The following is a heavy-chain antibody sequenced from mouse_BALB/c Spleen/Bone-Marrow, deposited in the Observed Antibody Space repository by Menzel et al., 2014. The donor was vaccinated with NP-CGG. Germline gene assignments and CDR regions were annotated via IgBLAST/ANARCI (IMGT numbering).Heavy chain of an antibody. V-gene: IGHV2-9*02. CDR1: GFSLTSFG. CDR2: IWAGGST. D-gene: IGHD3-1*01. J-gene: IGHJ2*01. Sequence: ESGPDLVAPSQSLSITCTVSGFSLTSFGVHWVRQPPGKGLEWLGVIWAGGSTNYNSALMSRLSISKDNSQSQVFLKMNSLQTGDSAIYYCARAGSGFFDFWGQGTTLIVSS. CDR3: ARAGSGFFDF.